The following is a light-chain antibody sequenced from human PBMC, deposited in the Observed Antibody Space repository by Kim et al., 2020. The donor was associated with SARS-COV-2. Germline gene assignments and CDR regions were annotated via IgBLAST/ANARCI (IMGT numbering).Light chain of an antibody. J-gene: IGKJ2*03. CDR2: WAS. Sequence: ATINCKSSQSVLYSSNNKNYLAWYQQKPGQPPKLLIYWASTRESGVPDRFSGSWSGTDFTLTISSLQAEDVAVYYCQQYYSTPYSFGQGTKLEI. CDR3: QQYYSTPYS. CDR1: QSVLYSSNNKNY. V-gene: IGKV4-1*01.